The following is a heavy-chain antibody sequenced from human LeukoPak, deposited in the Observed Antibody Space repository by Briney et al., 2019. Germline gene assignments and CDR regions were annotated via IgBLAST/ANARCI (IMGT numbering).Heavy chain of an antibody. CDR1: GGSISSYY. Sequence: SVTLSLACTVSGGSISSYYWSWIRQPPGRGLEWIGYIYYSGSTNYNPSLKSRVTISVDTSKNQFSLKLSSVTAADTAVYYCARSHDSRGRGYYYFDYWGQGTLVTVSS. CDR2: IYYSGST. D-gene: IGHD3-22*01. CDR3: ARSHDSRGRGYYYFDY. J-gene: IGHJ4*02. V-gene: IGHV4-59*08.